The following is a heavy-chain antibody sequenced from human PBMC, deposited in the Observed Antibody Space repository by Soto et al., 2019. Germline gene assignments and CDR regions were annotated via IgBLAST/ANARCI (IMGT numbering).Heavy chain of an antibody. D-gene: IGHD6-19*01. CDR1: GYTFTSYY. J-gene: IGHJ4*02. V-gene: IGHV1-46*01. CDR3: ARDMREGLSGWHGVDY. Sequence: QVQLVQSGAEVKKPGASVKVSCKPSGYTFTSYYIHWVRQAPGEGLEWMGIVNPSSGVTGYTQKFQGRVTMTTDTSTSTVYMELSSLRSEDTAVYYCARDMREGLSGWHGVDYWGQGTLVTVSS. CDR2: VNPSSGVT.